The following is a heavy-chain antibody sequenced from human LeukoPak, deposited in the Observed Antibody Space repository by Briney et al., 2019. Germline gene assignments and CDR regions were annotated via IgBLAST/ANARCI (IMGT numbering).Heavy chain of an antibody. Sequence: ASVKVSCKASGFTFTSSAMQWVRQARGQRLEWIGWIVVGSGNTNYAQKFQERVTITRDMSTSTAYMELSSLRSEDTAVYYCARDRIVGPTDAFDIWGQGTMVTVSS. J-gene: IGHJ3*02. CDR1: GFTFTSSA. D-gene: IGHD1-26*01. CDR3: ARDRIVGPTDAFDI. V-gene: IGHV1-58*02. CDR2: IVVGSGNT.